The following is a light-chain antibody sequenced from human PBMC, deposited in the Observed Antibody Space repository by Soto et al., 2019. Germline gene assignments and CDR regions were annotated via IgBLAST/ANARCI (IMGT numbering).Light chain of an antibody. J-gene: IGLJ3*02. CDR1: SSNIGSNT. V-gene: IGLV1-44*01. Sequence: QSVLTQPPSASGTPGQRVTISCSGSSSNIGSNTVNWYQQLPGTAPKPLIYSNNHRPSEVPDRFSGSKSGTSASLAISGLQSEDEADYYCAAWDDSLNGPVFGGGTKLTVL. CDR2: SNN. CDR3: AAWDDSLNGPV.